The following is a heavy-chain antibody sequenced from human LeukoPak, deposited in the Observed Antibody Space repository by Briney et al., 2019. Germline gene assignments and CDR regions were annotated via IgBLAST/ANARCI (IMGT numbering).Heavy chain of an antibody. Sequence: GGSLRLSCAASGFTVNSNYMSWVRQAPGKGLEWVSLIYSGGTTHYADSVKGRFTISRDNSKNTLYLQMNSLRAEDTAVYYCAKSGLNRFDYWGQGTLVTVSS. CDR3: AKSGLNRFDY. CDR2: IYSGGTT. V-gene: IGHV3-53*01. J-gene: IGHJ4*02. D-gene: IGHD2-15*01. CDR1: GFTVNSNY.